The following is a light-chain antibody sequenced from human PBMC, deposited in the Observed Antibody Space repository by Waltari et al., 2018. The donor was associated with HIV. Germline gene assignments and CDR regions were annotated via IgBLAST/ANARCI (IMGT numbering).Light chain of an antibody. CDR2: GAH. CDR3: QQYNSSPT. Sequence: ETLMTQSPATLAVSAGDRATPSCKASHSAATNIAWYQQKRGQPIRLLIDGAHITATVASGIFGGSGSAPDSPLTIHDLQSDDSAVYFCQQYNSSPTFGQGTNVEV. V-gene: IGKV3-15*01. CDR1: HSAATN. J-gene: IGKJ2*01.